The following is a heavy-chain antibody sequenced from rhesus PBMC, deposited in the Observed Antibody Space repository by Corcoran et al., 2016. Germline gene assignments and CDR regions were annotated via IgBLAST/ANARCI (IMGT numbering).Heavy chain of an antibody. CDR1: GGSISSNY. J-gene: IGHJ4*01. D-gene: IGHD1-26*01. CDR2: SSGRGGST. V-gene: IGHV4-173*01. CDR3: ARTNWNYYFDY. Sequence: QLQLQESGPGRVKPSETLPLTCAVSGGSISSNYWTWIRQPPGKGLEWIGRSSGRGGSTDYHPSLKRGVTISTDTSKNQFSLKLRSVTAADTAVYYCARTNWNYYFDYWGQGVLVTVSS.